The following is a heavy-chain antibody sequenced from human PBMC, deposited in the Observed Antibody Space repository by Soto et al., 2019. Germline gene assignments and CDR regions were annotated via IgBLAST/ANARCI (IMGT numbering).Heavy chain of an antibody. CDR1: GGYIDRSNYY. V-gene: IGHV4-39*01. J-gene: IGHJ4*02. CDR2: TYYNGNA. D-gene: IGHD3-10*01. Sequence: SETLSLTCNVSGGYIDRSNYYWDWLRQPPGKGLEWIGTTYYNGNAYYNPSLRSRVSMSVDTSKNQFSLKLISVTAADTAVYYCARHFVAVVIKGWGYWGQGKLVTGSS. CDR3: ARHFVAVVIKGWGY.